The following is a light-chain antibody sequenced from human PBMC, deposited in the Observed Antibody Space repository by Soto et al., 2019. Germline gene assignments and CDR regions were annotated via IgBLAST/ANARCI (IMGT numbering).Light chain of an antibody. CDR3: MQSLQTPRH. Sequence: IVMTQSPLSLPVTTGEPASISCRSSQSLQHVNGNKYLDWYVQKAGQSPQLLIYLGSNRAPGVPDRFSGSGSGTDFTLKITRVEAEDVGIYYCMQSLQTPRHFGQGTRLEIK. V-gene: IGKV2-28*01. J-gene: IGKJ5*01. CDR1: QSLQHVNGNKY. CDR2: LGS.